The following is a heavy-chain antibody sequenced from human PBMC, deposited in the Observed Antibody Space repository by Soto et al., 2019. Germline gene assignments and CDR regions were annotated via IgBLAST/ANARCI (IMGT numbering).Heavy chain of an antibody. V-gene: IGHV1-8*01. Sequence: VKVSCKASGYSFTNNDVSWVRQATGQGLEWMGWMNPGSGDTGYAQKFQGRVTMTRDISIATAYMELSSLRSDDTAIYYCARMETFGSLNWFDPWGQGTLVTVSS. CDR2: MNPGSGDT. CDR1: GYSFTNND. J-gene: IGHJ5*02. CDR3: ARMETFGSLNWFDP. D-gene: IGHD3-16*01.